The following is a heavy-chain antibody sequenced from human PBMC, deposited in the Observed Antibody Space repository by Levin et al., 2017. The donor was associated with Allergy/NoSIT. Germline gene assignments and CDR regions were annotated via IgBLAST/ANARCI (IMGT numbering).Heavy chain of an antibody. CDR1: GFSFNDAW. V-gene: IGHV3-15*01. Sequence: GESLKISCTASGFSFNDAWMSWVRQAPGKGLEWLGRIKNKGDGGTTDFAAPVKGRFTISRDDSKRKLYLQMNSLKTEDTAVYYCTTDPRDWGQGTLVTVSS. CDR2: IKNKGDGGTT. J-gene: IGHJ4*02. CDR3: TTDPRD.